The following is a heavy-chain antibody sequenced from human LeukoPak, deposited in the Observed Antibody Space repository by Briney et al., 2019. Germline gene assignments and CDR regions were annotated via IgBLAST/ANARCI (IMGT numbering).Heavy chain of an antibody. CDR2: ISGSGGST. D-gene: IGHD2-2*01. CDR1: GFTFSSYW. Sequence: GGSLRLSCAAYGFTFSSYWMSWVRQAPGKGLEWVSAISGSGGSTYYADSVKGRFTISRDNSKNTLYLQMNSLRAEDTAVYYCARESIVVVPADTRGYYYYMDVWGKGTTVTVSS. CDR3: ARESIVVVPADTRGYYYYMDV. J-gene: IGHJ6*03. V-gene: IGHV3-23*01.